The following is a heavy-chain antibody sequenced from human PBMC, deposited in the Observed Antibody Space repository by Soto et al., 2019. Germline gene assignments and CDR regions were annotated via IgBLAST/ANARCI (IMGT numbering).Heavy chain of an antibody. D-gene: IGHD4-17*01. Sequence: SETLSLTCSVSGGSISSYDGSWIRQPPGKGLEWIGYIYYSGSTNYNPSLKSRVTISVDTSKNQFSLKLSSVTAADTAVYYCARLTTSGHDAFDIWGQGTMVT. CDR3: ARLTTSGHDAFDI. V-gene: IGHV4-59*01. CDR1: GGSISSYD. J-gene: IGHJ3*02. CDR2: IYYSGST.